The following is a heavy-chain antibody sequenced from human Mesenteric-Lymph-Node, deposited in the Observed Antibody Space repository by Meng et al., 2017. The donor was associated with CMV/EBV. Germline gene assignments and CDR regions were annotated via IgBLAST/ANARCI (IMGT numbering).Heavy chain of an antibody. V-gene: IGHV2-5*02. D-gene: IGHD5-12*01. J-gene: IGHJ4*02. CDR2: IYWDDDK. Sequence: TCTFSGFSLSTTGVGVGWIRQPPGKALEWLALIYWDDDKRYSPSLKSRLTITKDTSKNQVVLTMASVDPVDTATYYCAHLFRSGYDYWGQGTLVTVSS. CDR1: GFSLSTTGVG. CDR3: AHLFRSGYDY.